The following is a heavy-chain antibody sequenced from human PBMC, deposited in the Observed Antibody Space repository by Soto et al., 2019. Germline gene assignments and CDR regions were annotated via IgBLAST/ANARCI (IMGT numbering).Heavy chain of an antibody. V-gene: IGHV3-30-3*01. D-gene: IGHD3-3*01. J-gene: IGHJ5*02. CDR2: ISYDGSNK. CDR1: GFTFSSYA. CDR3: ARPLVDFWSGYYSNWFDP. Sequence: PGGSLRLSCAASGFTFSSYAMHWVRRAPGKGLEWVAVISYDGSNKYYADSVKGRFTISRDNSKNTLYLQMNSLRAEDTAVYYCARPLVDFWSGYYSNWFDPWGQGT.